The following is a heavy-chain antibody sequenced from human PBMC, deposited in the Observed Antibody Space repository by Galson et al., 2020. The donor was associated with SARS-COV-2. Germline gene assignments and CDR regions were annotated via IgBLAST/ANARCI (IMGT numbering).Heavy chain of an antibody. CDR3: ARESTITIFGVFSFYYMDV. CDR2: INAGNGNT. Sequence: ASVKVSCKASGYTFTSYAMHWVRQDPGQRLEWMGWINAGNGNTKYSQKFQGRVTITRDTSASTAYMELSSLRSEDTAVYYCARESTITIFGVFSFYYMDVWGKGTTVTVSS. V-gene: IGHV1-3*01. D-gene: IGHD3-3*01. CDR1: GYTFTSYA. J-gene: IGHJ6*03.